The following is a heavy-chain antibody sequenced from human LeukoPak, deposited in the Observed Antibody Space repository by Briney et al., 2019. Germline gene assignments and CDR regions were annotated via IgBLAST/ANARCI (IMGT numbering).Heavy chain of an antibody. CDR3: ANSRGIVVVPDKYNWFDA. J-gene: IGHJ5*02. CDR1: GYTFTGYY. D-gene: IGHD2-2*01. Sequence: GASVKVSCKASGYTFTGYYMHWVRQAPGQGLEWMGWINPNSGGTNYAQKFQGRVTMTRDTSISTAYMELSRLRSDDTAVNSCANSRGIVVVPDKYNWFDAWGQGSMVTVSS. V-gene: IGHV1-2*02. CDR2: INPNSGGT.